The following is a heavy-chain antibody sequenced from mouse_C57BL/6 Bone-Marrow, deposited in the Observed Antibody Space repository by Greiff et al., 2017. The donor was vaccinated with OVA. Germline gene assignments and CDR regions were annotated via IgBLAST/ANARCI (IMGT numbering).Heavy chain of an antibody. D-gene: IGHD1-1*01. J-gene: IGHJ1*03. CDR2: ISDGGSYT. V-gene: IGHV5-4*03. CDR3: ARNYYGSSYNGYFDV. CDR1: GFTFSSYA. Sequence: EVKVVESGGGLVKPGGSLKLSCAASGFTFSSYAMSWVRQTPEKRLEWVATISDGGSYTYYPDNVKGRFTISRDNAKNNLYLQMSHLKSEDTAMYYCARNYYGSSYNGYFDVWGTGTTVTVSA.